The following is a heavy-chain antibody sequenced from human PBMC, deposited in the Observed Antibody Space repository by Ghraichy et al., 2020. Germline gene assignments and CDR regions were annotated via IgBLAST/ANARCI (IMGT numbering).Heavy chain of an antibody. CDR2: IKQDGSEK. V-gene: IGHV3-7*01. J-gene: IGHJ4*02. CDR3: ARSFSVYSTTGDY. D-gene: IGHD4-11*01. CDR1: GFTFSSYW. Sequence: AGSLRLSCAASGFTFSSYWMSWVRQAPGKGLEWVANIKQDGSEKYYVDSVKGRFTISRDNAKNSLYLQMNSLRAEDTAVYYCARSFSVYSTTGDYWGQGTLVTVSS.